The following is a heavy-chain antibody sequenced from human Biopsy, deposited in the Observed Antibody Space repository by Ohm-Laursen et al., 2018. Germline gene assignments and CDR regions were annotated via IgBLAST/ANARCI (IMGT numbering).Heavy chain of an antibody. J-gene: IGHJ2*01. CDR3: ARTPGVAVAGRFFDL. V-gene: IGHV4-4*07. Sequence: SDTLSLTCTVSGGSLSSYSWSWIRQPAGKGLEWIGRIYSTGRSSAYHPSFQSRVTMSLDTSNKQFSLKLTSVTAADTAVYYCARTPGVAVAGRFFDLWGRGTLVTVSS. D-gene: IGHD6-19*01. CDR1: GGSLSSYS. CDR2: IYSTGRSS.